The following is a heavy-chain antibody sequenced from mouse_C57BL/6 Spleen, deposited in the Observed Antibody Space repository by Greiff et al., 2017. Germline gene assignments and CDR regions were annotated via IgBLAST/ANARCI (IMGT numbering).Heavy chain of an antibody. CDR3: AREARQDYYGSRAMDY. D-gene: IGHD1-1*01. J-gene: IGHJ4*01. Sequence: QVQLQQPGTELVKPGASVKLSCKASGYTFTSYWMHWVKQRPGQGLEWIGNINPSNGGTNYNEKFKSKATLTVDKSSSTAYMQLSSLTSEDSAVYFCAREARQDYYGSRAMDYWGQGTSVTVSS. CDR1: GYTFTSYW. CDR2: INPSNGGT. V-gene: IGHV1-53*01.